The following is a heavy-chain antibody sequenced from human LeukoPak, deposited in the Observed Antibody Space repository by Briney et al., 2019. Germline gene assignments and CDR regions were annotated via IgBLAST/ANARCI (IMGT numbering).Heavy chain of an antibody. CDR2: INHSGIT. D-gene: IGHD2-15*01. Sequence: SETLSLTGGVQGGSLSGYYWSWIRQSSGEGLEWIGEINHSGITNSAPPLKSRVTMSVDTSKNQLSLDLKSVTAADTAVYYCARAKEDVVVPDVALLTFDIWGQGTRVTVSP. J-gene: IGHJ3*02. CDR1: GGSLSGYY. CDR3: ARAKEDVVVPDVALLTFDI. V-gene: IGHV4-34*01.